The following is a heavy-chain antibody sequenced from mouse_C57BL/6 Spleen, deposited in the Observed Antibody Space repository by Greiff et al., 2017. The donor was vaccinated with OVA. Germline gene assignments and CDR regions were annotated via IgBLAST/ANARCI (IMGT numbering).Heavy chain of an antibody. V-gene: IGHV5-17*01. CDR1: GFTFSDYG. D-gene: IGHD2-2*01. Sequence: EVQVVESGGGLVKPGGSLKLSCAASGFTFSDYGMHWVRQAPEKGLEWVAYISRGGSTIYYADTVKGRFTISRDNAKNTQFPQRTSLMSEDTATYYWARRDGYDRYYAMDYWGQGTSVTVSS. CDR2: ISRGGSTI. J-gene: IGHJ4*01. CDR3: ARRDGYDRYYAMDY.